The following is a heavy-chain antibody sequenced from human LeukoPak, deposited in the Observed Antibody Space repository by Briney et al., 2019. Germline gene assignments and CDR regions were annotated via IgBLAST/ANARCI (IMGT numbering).Heavy chain of an antibody. CDR1: GYTFTGYY. D-gene: IGHD5-18*01. Sequence: GASVKDSCKASGYTFTGYYMHWVGQAPGQGLEWMGRINPNSGGTNYAQKLQGRVTMTRDTSISTAYMELSRLRSDDTAVYYCARGYPGYSYVKLDYWGKGTLVTVSS. V-gene: IGHV1-2*06. CDR2: INPNSGGT. J-gene: IGHJ4*02. CDR3: ARGYPGYSYVKLDY.